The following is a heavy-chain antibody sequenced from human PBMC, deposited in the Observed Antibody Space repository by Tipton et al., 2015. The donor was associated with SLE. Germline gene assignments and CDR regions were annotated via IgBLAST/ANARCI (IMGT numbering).Heavy chain of an antibody. CDR2: INHSGST. Sequence: LRLSCTVSGGSIRSYYWSWIRQPPGKGLEWIGEINHSGSTNYNPSLKSRVTISVDTSKNQFSLKLSSVTAADTAVYYCARGLLEWSDYWGQGTLVTVSS. D-gene: IGHD3-3*01. J-gene: IGHJ4*02. V-gene: IGHV4-34*01. CDR3: ARGLLEWSDY. CDR1: GGSIRSYY.